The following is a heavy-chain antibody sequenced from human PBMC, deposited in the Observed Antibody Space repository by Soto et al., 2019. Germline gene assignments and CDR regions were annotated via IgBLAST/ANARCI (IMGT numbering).Heavy chain of an antibody. CDR1: GGSISSGGYS. CDR3: ARGITMIVAGTFYFDY. Sequence: PSETLSLTCAVSGGSISSGGYSWSRIRQPPGKGLEWIGYIYHSGSTYYNPSLKSRVTISVDRSKNQFSLKLSSVTAADTAVYYCARGITMIVAGTFYFDYWGQGTLVTVSS. J-gene: IGHJ4*02. D-gene: IGHD3-22*01. CDR2: IYHSGST. V-gene: IGHV4-30-2*01.